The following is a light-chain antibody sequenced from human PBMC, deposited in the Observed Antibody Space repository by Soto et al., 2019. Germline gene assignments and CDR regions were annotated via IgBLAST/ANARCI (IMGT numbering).Light chain of an antibody. CDR2: GNS. Sequence: QSVLTQPPSVSGARGHRVTISCTGSSSNIGAGCDVHWYQQLPGTAPKLLIYGNSNRPSGVPDRFSGSKSGTSASLAITGLQAEDEADYYCQSYDSSLSGYVFGTGTKVTVL. CDR1: SSNIGAGCD. CDR3: QSYDSSLSGYV. V-gene: IGLV1-40*01. J-gene: IGLJ1*01.